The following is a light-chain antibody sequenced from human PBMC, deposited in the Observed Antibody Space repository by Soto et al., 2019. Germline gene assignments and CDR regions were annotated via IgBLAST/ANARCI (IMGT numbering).Light chain of an antibody. CDR1: GSDVGDSSH. J-gene: IGLJ3*02. CDR2: EVN. CDR3: CLSPGSLTWL. Sequence: QSALTQPRSVSGSPGQSVTISCTATGSDVGDSSHVSWYQLHPGKAPKLMIYEVNNRPSGVPDRFSGSKSGSTASLTISGLQAEDEAEYYCCLSPGSLTWLFXXGXKXTVL. V-gene: IGLV2-11*01.